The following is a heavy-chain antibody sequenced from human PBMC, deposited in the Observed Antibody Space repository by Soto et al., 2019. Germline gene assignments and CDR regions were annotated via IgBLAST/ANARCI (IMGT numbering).Heavy chain of an antibody. Sequence: EVQLVESGGGLVQPGGSLRLSCAASGFTVSSNYMSWVRQAPGKGLEWVSVIYSGGSTYYADSVKGRFIISRDTSKNTLYLQMNSLRVEDTAVYYCGRARVAVAGHNWIDTWGQGTLVTVSS. CDR2: IYSGGST. D-gene: IGHD6-13*01. CDR1: GFTVSSNY. CDR3: GRARVAVAGHNWIDT. V-gene: IGHV3-66*01. J-gene: IGHJ5*02.